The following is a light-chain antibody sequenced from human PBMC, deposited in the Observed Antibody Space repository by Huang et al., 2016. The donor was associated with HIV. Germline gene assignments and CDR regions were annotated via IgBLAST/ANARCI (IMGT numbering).Light chain of an antibody. J-gene: IGKJ2*01. CDR1: QSVSRN. CDR3: QQYNNWPPMYT. Sequence: EIVLTQSPATRSMSPGQRATLSCRASQSVSRNLAWFQQKPGQAPRLLIYGASTGATGSPARFSGSGSGTEFTLTISSLQSEDFAVYYCQQYNNWPPMYTFGQGTKLEV. V-gene: IGKV3-15*01. CDR2: GAS.